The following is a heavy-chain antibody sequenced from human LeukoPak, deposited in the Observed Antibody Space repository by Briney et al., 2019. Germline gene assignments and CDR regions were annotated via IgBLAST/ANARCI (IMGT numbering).Heavy chain of an antibody. V-gene: IGHV4-39*07. J-gene: IGHJ5*02. CDR1: GGSITSGIYY. CDR3: ASYGSNNWFDP. CDR2: INHSGST. D-gene: IGHD4-23*01. Sequence: SQTLSLTCTVSGGSITSGIYYWTWIRQPPGKGLEWIGEINHSGSTNYNPSLKSRVTISVDTSKNQFSLKLSSVTAADTAVYYCASYGSNNWFDPWGQGTLVTVSS.